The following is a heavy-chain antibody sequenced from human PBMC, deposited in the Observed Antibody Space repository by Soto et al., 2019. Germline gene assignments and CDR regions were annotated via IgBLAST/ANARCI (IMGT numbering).Heavy chain of an antibody. CDR1: GFTFSTYA. CDR2: ISGSGGKS. CDR3: ARDHSGGYYVTAFDY. V-gene: IGHV3-23*01. Sequence: GGSLRLSCAGSGFTFSTYAMSWVRQAPGKGLEWVSTISGSGGKSYYADSVKGRFTISRDNSKNTLYLQMDSLRDEDSAVYYCARDHSGGYYVTAFDYWGRGTLVTVSS. J-gene: IGHJ4*02. D-gene: IGHD1-26*01.